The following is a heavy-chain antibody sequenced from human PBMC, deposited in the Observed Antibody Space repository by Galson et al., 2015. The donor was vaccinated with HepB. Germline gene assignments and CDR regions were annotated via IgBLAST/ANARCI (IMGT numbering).Heavy chain of an antibody. J-gene: IGHJ4*02. D-gene: IGHD3-9*01. CDR3: ARSPLGDDILTGPDY. CDR1: GGTFSSYA. CDR2: IIPIFGTA. Sequence: SVKVSCKASGGTFSSYAISWVRQAPGQGLEWMGGIIPIFGTANYAQKFQGRVTITADESTSTAYMELSSLRSEDTAVYYCARSPLGDDILTGPDYWGQGTLVTVSS. V-gene: IGHV1-69*13.